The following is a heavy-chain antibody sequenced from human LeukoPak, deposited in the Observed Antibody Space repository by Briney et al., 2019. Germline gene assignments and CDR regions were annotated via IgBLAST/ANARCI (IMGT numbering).Heavy chain of an antibody. Sequence: SETLSLTCTVFGGSIIGAHLYWGWIRQPPGKGLEWIGSLYYSGSTYYNSSLKSRVTISVDTSKNQFSLSLTSVTAADTAVYYCARDCCGYRSWFDPWSQGTPVTVSS. J-gene: IGHJ5*02. CDR1: GGSIIGAHLY. V-gene: IGHV4-39*07. D-gene: IGHD6-25*01. CDR3: ARDCCGYRSWFDP. CDR2: LYYSGST.